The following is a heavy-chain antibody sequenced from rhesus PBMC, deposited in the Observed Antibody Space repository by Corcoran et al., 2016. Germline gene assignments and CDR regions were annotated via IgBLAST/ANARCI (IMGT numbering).Heavy chain of an antibody. CDR2: IYGSGGGN. Sequence: QVQLQESGPGLVKPSETLSLTCAVSGGSISDDYYWSWIRQPPGKGLEWIGYIYGSGGGNNYNPSLKNRVTISMDTSKNQFSLKLSSVTAADTAVYYCASGYSGSQRFDYWGQGVLVTVSS. CDR3: ASGYSGSQRFDY. CDR1: GGSISDDYY. V-gene: IGHV4-106*01. J-gene: IGHJ4*01. D-gene: IGHD6-25*01.